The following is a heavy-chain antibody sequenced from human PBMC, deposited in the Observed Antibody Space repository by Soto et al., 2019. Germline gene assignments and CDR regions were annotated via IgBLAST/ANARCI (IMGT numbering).Heavy chain of an antibody. CDR2: VSGSGSSV. V-gene: IGHV3-11*01. Sequence: QVQLVESGGGLVKPGGSLRLSCAASGFTFNNYYLAWIRRAPGKGLEWVSYVSGSGSSVFYTDSLKGRFTMSRDNAKRSVYXXXXXXXXXXTXXXXXXXXXYLVRWPGLDVWGKGTTVTVSS. CDR3: XXXXYLVRWPGLDV. D-gene: IGHD3-3*01. J-gene: IGHJ6*04. CDR1: GFTFNNYY.